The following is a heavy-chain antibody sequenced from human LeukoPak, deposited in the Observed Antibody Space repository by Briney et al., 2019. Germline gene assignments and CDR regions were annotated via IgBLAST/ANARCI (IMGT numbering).Heavy chain of an antibody. V-gene: IGHV4-4*07. J-gene: IGHJ4*02. CDR1: GDSMTSSY. CDR2: IYTSGST. CDR3: ARDRGIHPSH. Sequence: SETLSLTCSVSGDSMTSSYWTWIRQPAGKGLEWIGRIYTSGSTNYNPSLKSRVTMSVDTSKNQFSLKLSSVTAADTAVYYCARDRGIHPSHWGQGTLVTVSS. D-gene: IGHD6-13*01.